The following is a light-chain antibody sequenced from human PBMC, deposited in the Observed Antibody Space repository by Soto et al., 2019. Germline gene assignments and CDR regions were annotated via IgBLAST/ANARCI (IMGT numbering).Light chain of an antibody. V-gene: IGLV1-40*01. Sequence: QSVLTQPPSVSGAPGQRVTVSCTGSSSNIGAGYDVHWYQQLPGTAPKLLIYGNSNRPSGVPDRFSGSKSGTSASLAITGLQAEDEADYYCQSYDSSLSVVCXGGTKVTVL. CDR3: QSYDSSLSVV. CDR1: SSNIGAGYD. J-gene: IGLJ2*01. CDR2: GNS.